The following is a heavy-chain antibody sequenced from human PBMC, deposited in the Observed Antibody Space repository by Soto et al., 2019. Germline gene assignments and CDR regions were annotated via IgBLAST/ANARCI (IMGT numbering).Heavy chain of an antibody. CDR3: ARVRSLRQPWRMVV. CDR1: CGSISSYY. D-gene: IGHD1-26*01. J-gene: IGHJ6*02. CDR2: IYTSGST. Sequence: SETLSLTCTVSCGSISSYYWSWIRQPAGKGLEWIGRIYTSGSTNYNPSPKSRVTMSVDTSKNQFSLKLSSVTAADTAVYYCARVRSLRQPWRMVVWGHATMVTVSX. V-gene: IGHV4-4*07.